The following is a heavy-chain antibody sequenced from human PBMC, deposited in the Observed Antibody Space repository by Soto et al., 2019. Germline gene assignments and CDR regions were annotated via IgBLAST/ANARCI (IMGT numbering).Heavy chain of an antibody. V-gene: IGHV4-34*01. CDR2: INHSGST. D-gene: IGHD2-15*01. CDR1: GGSFSGYY. J-gene: IGHJ6*02. Sequence: LETLSLTCAVYGGSFSGYYWSWIRQPPGKGLEWIGEINHSGSTNYNPSLKSRVTISVDTSKNQFSLKLSSVTAADTAVYYCARIGVAATHYYYYGMDVWGQGTTVTVSS. CDR3: ARIGVAATHYYYYGMDV.